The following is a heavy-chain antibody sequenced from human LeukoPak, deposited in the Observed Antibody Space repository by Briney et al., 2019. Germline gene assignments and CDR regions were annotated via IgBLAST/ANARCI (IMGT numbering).Heavy chain of an antibody. D-gene: IGHD6-19*01. Sequence: ASVKVSCKASGYTFTGYYLDWVGQPPGQGLEWIGRINPNSGGTNYAQKFQGRVTMTRDTSISTAYMELSRLRSDDTAVYYRARPRGQWLVDYWGQGTLVTVSS. CDR3: ARPRGQWLVDY. V-gene: IGHV1-2*06. J-gene: IGHJ4*02. CDR1: GYTFTGYY. CDR2: INPNSGGT.